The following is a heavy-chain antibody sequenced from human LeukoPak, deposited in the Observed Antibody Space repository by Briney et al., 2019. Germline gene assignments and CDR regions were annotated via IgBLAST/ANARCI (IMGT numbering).Heavy chain of an antibody. CDR1: GGSFSGYY. D-gene: IGHD3-10*01. J-gene: IGHJ6*04. V-gene: IGHV4-34*01. CDR3: ARGKGKYYGSGSYYNGGVGMDV. CDR2: INHSGST. Sequence: SETLSLTCAVYGGSFSGYYWSWIRQPPGKGLEWIGEINHSGSTNYNPSLKSRVTISVDTSKNQFSLKLSSVTAADTAVYYCARGKGKYYGSGSYYNGGVGMDVWGKGTTVTVSS.